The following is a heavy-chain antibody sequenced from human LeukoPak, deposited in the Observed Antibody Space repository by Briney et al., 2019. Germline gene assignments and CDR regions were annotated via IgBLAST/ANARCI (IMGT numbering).Heavy chain of an antibody. V-gene: IGHV4-30-2*01. J-gene: IGHJ4*02. D-gene: IGHD1-26*01. Sequence: SETLSLTCTVSGGSISSGGYYWSWIRQPPGKGLEWIGYIYHSGSTYYNPSLKSRVTISVDRSKNQFSLKLSSVTAADTAVYYCAREYSGSYESEDFDYWGQGTLVTVSS. CDR1: GGSISSGGYY. CDR2: IYHSGST. CDR3: AREYSGSYESEDFDY.